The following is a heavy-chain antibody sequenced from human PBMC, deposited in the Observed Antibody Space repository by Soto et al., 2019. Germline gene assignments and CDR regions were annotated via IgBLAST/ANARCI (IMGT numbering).Heavy chain of an antibody. CDR2: IFSSGST. D-gene: IGHD5-12*01. Sequence: SETLSLTCTVSGGSINTCYWSWVRQPAGKGLEWIGRIFSSGSTSFNPSLESRVAMSVDTSKNHLSLNLSSVTAADMAVYYCAREGSYSAYNFAHGIQLWSFDFWGQGALVTVSS. CDR1: GGSINTCY. CDR3: AREGSYSAYNFAHGIQLWSFDF. J-gene: IGHJ4*02. V-gene: IGHV4-4*07.